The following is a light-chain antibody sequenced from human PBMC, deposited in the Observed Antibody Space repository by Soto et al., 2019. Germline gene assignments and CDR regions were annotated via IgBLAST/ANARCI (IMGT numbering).Light chain of an antibody. CDR2: TTN. V-gene: IGLV7-43*01. J-gene: IGLJ2*01. Sequence: QTVVTQEPSLTVSPGGTVTLTCASNTGAVTSGNYTSWFQQKPGQPPLTLIYTTNSRHSWAPVRCSGSLLGGKATLTLSGVQPEDDADCAGLLYCGGGHLVFGGGTKLTVL. CDR1: TGAVTSGNY. CDR3: LLYCGGGHLV.